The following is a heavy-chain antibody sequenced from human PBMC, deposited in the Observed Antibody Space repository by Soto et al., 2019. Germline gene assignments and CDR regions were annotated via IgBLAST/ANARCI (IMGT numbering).Heavy chain of an antibody. D-gene: IGHD6-13*01. CDR1: GYSFTSYW. V-gene: IGHV5-51*01. CDR3: ARTSAAGKYYYGMDV. Sequence: EVQLVQSGAEVKKPGESLKISCKGSGYSFTSYWIGWVRQMPGKCLEWMGIIYPGDSDTRYSPSFQGQVTISADKSISTAYLQWSSLKASDTAMYYCARTSAAGKYYYGMDVWGQGTTVTVSS. J-gene: IGHJ6*02. CDR2: IYPGDSDT.